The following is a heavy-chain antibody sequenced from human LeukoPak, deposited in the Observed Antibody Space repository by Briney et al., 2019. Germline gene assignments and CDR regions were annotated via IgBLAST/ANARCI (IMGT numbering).Heavy chain of an antibody. CDR3: ARSGYQKRTHAFDI. J-gene: IGHJ3*02. V-gene: IGHV3-48*03. CDR1: GFTFSSYE. CDR2: ISSSGSTI. Sequence: GGSLRLSCAASGFTFSSYEMNWVRQAPGKGLEWVSYISSSGSTIYYADSVKGRFTISRDNAKNSLYLQMNSLRAEDTAVYYCARSGYQKRTHAFDIWGQGTMVTVSS. D-gene: IGHD5-12*01.